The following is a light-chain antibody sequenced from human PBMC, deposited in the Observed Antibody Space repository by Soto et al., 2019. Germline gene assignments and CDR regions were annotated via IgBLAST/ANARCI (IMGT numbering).Light chain of an antibody. CDR1: QSVRSN. CDR3: QQYGSSPLT. J-gene: IGKJ4*01. V-gene: IGKV3D-15*01. Sequence: IVMTQSPATLSVSPGERATLSCRASQSVRSNLAWYQQKPGQAPRLLIYGVSTRATGIPARFSGSGAGTEFTLTISSLQSEDFAVYYCQQYGSSPLTFGGGTKV. CDR2: GVS.